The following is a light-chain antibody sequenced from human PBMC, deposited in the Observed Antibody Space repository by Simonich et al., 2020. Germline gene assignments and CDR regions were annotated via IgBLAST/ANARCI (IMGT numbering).Light chain of an antibody. V-gene: IGKV4-1*01. CDR1: QSVLYSSNNKNY. J-gene: IGKJ4*01. Sequence: DILMTHPPESLAVSLGERATINCKSSQSVLYSSNNKNYLAWYKQKPGQPPKLLIYWASTRESGVPDRFSGSGSGTDFTLTISSLQAEDVAVYYCQQYYSTPLTFGGGTKVEIK. CDR3: QQYYSTPLT. CDR2: WAS.